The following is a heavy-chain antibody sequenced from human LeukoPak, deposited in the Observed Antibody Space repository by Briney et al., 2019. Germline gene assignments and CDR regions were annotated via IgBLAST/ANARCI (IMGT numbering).Heavy chain of an antibody. V-gene: IGHV3-53*01. D-gene: IGHD2-8*02. CDR3: ARPLAVSRYDAFDI. Sequence: GGSLRLSCAASGFTVDSNYLSWVRQAPGKGLEWVSVIYSGGDTYYADSVKGRFTISRDNSKNTLYLQMNSLRAEDTAVYYCARPLAVSRYDAFDIWGQGTMVTVSS. CDR2: IYSGGDT. J-gene: IGHJ3*02. CDR1: GFTVDSNY.